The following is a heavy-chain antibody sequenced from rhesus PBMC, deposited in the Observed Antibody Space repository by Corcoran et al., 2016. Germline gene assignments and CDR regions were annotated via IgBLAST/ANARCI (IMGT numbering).Heavy chain of an antibody. V-gene: IGHV3-110*01. D-gene: IGHD3-34*01. CDR1: GFSFSDYF. CDR3: ASGGWGDYYDVYFEF. CDR2: ISSGSGSTT. J-gene: IGHJ1*01. Sequence: EVQLVESGGGLVQPGGSLRLSCAASGFSFSDYFMSWVRQAPGKGLEWVSSISSGSGSTTLYPDSVKCRFTISRDNAKNSLYLQMGSLRAEDTALYYCASGGWGDYYDVYFEFWGQGALVTVSS.